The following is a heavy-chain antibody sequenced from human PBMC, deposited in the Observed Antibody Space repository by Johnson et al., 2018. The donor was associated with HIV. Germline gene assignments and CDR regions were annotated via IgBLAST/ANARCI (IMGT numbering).Heavy chain of an antibody. Sequence: VQLVESGGVVVQPGGSLRLSCAASGFTFDDYGMSWVRQAPGKGLEWVSGITWNSGSIGYADSVKGRFTISRDNSKNTLYLQMNSLRAEDTAVYNCARGLPYYYDSSSYFVRVVAGAFDIWGQGTLVTVSS. CDR2: ITWNSGSI. CDR1: GFTFDDYG. D-gene: IGHD3-22*01. CDR3: ARGLPYYYDSSSYFVRVVAGAFDI. J-gene: IGHJ3*02. V-gene: IGHV3-20*01.